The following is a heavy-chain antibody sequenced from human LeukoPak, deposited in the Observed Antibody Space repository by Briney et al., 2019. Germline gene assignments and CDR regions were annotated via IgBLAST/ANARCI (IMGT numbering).Heavy chain of an antibody. V-gene: IGHV4-59*08. Sequence: TSETLSLTCAVYGGSFSGYYWGWIRQPPGKGLEWTGYIYYSGSTNYNPSLKSRVTISVDTSKNQFSLKLSPVTAADTAIYYCARAVSGRFDYWGQGTLVTVSS. CDR1: GGSFSGYY. D-gene: IGHD6-19*01. CDR2: IYYSGST. CDR3: ARAVSGRFDY. J-gene: IGHJ4*02.